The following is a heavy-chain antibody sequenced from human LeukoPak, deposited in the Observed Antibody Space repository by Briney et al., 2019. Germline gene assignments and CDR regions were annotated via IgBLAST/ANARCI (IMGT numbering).Heavy chain of an antibody. Sequence: SETLSLTCTVSGGPISSYYWSWIRQPPGKGLEWIGYIYYSGSTNYNPSLKSRVTISVDTSKNQFSLKLSSVTAADTAAYYCARQIPYYYGMDVWGQGTTVTVSS. V-gene: IGHV4-59*08. CDR2: IYYSGST. CDR3: ARQIPYYYGMDV. CDR1: GGPISSYY. J-gene: IGHJ6*02.